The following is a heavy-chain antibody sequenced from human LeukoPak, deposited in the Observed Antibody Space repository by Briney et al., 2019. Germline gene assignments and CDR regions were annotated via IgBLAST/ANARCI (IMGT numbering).Heavy chain of an antibody. CDR3: ARDIELST. J-gene: IGHJ3*01. D-gene: IGHD5-12*01. Sequence: GGSLRLSCAASGFNFADSAMSWVRQTPRKGLEWVSLISFNGKNTYYGVSVKGRFTISRDNSKDTVYLQMNSLRAEDTAIFYCARDIELSTWGPGTMVTVSS. V-gene: IGHV3-23*01. CDR1: GFNFADSA. CDR2: ISFNGKNT.